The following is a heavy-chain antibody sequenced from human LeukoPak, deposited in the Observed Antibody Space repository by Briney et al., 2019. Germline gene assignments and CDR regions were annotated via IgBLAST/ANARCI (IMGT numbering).Heavy chain of an antibody. V-gene: IGHV3-74*01. J-gene: IGHJ6*04. D-gene: IGHD3-10*02. CDR2: INSDGRST. CDR1: GFTFSKYW. Sequence: GGCLRLSSAASGFTFSKYWMYWVREVLGKGLWWVSRINSDGRSTNYADSVKGRFTISRDNAKNSLYLQMNSLRAEDTAVYYCAELGITMIGGVWGKGTTVTISS. CDR3: AELGITMIGGV.